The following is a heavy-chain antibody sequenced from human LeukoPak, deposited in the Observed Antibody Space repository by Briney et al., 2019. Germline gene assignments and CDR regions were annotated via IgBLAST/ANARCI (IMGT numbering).Heavy chain of an antibody. Sequence: GRSLRLSCAASGFTFSSYGMHWVRQAPGKGLEWVAVISYGGSNEYYADSVKGRFTISRDNSKNTLYLQMNSLRAEDTAVYYCAKEERSSQSYYFDYWGQGTLVTVS. D-gene: IGHD6-13*01. CDR2: ISYGGSNE. J-gene: IGHJ4*02. V-gene: IGHV3-30*18. CDR1: GFTFSSYG. CDR3: AKEERSSQSYYFDY.